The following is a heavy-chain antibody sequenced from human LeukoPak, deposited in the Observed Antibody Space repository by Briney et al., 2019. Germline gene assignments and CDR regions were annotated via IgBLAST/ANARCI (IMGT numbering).Heavy chain of an antibody. D-gene: IGHD1-26*01. CDR1: GFTFSNYY. CDR2: ISTSGSTI. CDR3: ARGYSGTYRVDY. V-gene: IGHV3-11*04. J-gene: IGHJ4*02. Sequence: GGSLRLSCAASGFTFSNYYMSWIRQAPGKGLEWISYISTSGSTIYYADSVKGRFTISRDNAKNSLYLQMNSLRAEDTAVYYCARGYSGTYRVDYWGQGTLVTVSS.